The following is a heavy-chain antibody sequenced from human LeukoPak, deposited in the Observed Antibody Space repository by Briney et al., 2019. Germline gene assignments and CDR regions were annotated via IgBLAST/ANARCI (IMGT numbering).Heavy chain of an antibody. CDR1: GFTFSGYW. D-gene: IGHD3-10*01. V-gene: IGHV3-7*03. CDR2: IKQDGSEK. J-gene: IGHJ4*02. Sequence: GGSLRLSCAASGFTFSGYWMSWVRQAPGKGLEWVANIKQDGSEKYYVDSVKGRFTISRDNAKNSLYLQMNSLRAEDTAVYYCARDSDALDYWGQGTLVTVSS. CDR3: ARDSDALDY.